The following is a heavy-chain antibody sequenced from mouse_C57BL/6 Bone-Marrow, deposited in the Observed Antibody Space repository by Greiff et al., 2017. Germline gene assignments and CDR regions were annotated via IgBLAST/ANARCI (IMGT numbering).Heavy chain of an antibody. CDR1: GYTFTSYW. D-gene: IGHD4-1*01. Sequence: QVQLQQSGAELVKPGASVKLSCKASGYTFTSYWMQWVKQRPGQGLEWIGEIDPSDSYTNYNQKFKGKATLTVDTSSSTAYMQLSSLTSEDSAVYYCASWAWFAYWGQGTLVTVSA. V-gene: IGHV1-50*01. CDR3: ASWAWFAY. J-gene: IGHJ3*01. CDR2: IDPSDSYT.